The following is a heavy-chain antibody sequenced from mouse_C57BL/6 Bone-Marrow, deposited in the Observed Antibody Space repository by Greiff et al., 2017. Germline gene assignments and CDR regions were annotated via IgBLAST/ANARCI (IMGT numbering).Heavy chain of an antibody. V-gene: IGHV6-6*01. CDR1: GFTFSDAW. Sequence: EVKLVESGGGLVQPGGSMKLSCAASGFTFSDAWMDWVRQSPEQGLEWVAEIRNKANNHATYYAESGKGRFTVSRDESKSSVHLRMTTLRAEVTYIYYCTPGAKDYWGQGTSVTVSS. J-gene: IGHJ4*01. CDR2: IRNKANNHAT. CDR3: TPGAKDY.